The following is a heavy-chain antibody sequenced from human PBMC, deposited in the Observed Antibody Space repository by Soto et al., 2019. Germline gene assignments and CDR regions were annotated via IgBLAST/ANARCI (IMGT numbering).Heavy chain of an antibody. CDR2: FIPVYRTL. J-gene: IGHJ4*02. CDR3: ATGVIWIGYFTVDS. Sequence: QVLLVQSGAEVKKPGSSVKISCKASGGSFGNSAINWVRQTPGQGLEWLGGFIPVYRTLNYAQKFQCRVTITADESTGTAYMTLNSLASNDTAVYYCATGVIWIGYFTVDSWGQGTRVTVSS. V-gene: IGHV1-69*01. D-gene: IGHD3-3*01. CDR1: GGSFGNSA.